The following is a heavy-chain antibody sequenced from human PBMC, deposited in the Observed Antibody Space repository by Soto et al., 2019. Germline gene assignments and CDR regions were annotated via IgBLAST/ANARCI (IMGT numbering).Heavy chain of an antibody. V-gene: IGHV2-5*02. Sequence: QITLKESGPTLMKPTQTLTLTCTLSGVSLSATGVGVDWIRQPPGKALEWLALIYWDDDIRYSPSLKSRLTITKDTSKNQVVLTVTNMDPMVTATYYYAHRRGGPPDVWGQGSLVTVSS. CDR1: GVSLSATGVG. D-gene: IGHD3-16*01. CDR2: IYWDDDI. J-gene: IGHJ4*02. CDR3: AHRRGGPPDV.